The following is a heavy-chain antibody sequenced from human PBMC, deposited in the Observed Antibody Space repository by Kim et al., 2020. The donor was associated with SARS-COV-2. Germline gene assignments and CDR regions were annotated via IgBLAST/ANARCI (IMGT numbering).Heavy chain of an antibody. CDR1: GFTFSSYA. Sequence: GGSLRLSCAASGFTFSSYAMSWVRQAPGKGLEWVSVIYSGGSSTYYADSVKGRFTISRDNSKNTLYLQMNSLRAEDTAVYYCASNILEWLEGLDYWGQGTLVTVSS. CDR2: IYSGGSST. J-gene: IGHJ4*02. V-gene: IGHV3-23*03. D-gene: IGHD3-3*01. CDR3: ASNILEWLEGLDY.